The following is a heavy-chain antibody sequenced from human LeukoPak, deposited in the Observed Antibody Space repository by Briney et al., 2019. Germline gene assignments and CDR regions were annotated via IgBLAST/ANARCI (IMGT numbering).Heavy chain of an antibody. J-gene: IGHJ6*03. CDR1: GGTFSSYA. CDR2: IIPIFGTA. D-gene: IGHD6-13*01. V-gene: IGHV1-69*05. Sequence: SVKVSCKASGGTFSSYAISWVRQAPGQGLEWMGGIIPIFGTANYAQKFQGRVTITTDESTSTAYMELSSLRSEDTAVYYCARDQEKAAAGTGDYYYCYMDVWGKGTTVTVSS. CDR3: ARDQEKAAAGTGDYYYCYMDV.